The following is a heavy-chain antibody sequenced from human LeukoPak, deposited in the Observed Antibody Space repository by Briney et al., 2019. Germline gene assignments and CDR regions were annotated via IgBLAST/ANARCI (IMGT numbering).Heavy chain of an antibody. CDR3: AREDRGVDY. D-gene: IGHD3-10*01. Sequence: PSETLSLTCTVSGASISSGGYSWSWIRQPPGRGLEWIGYIHPSGSTYYNPSLQSRAFISEDRSRNQFSLKLNSVTAADSAIYFCAREDRGVDYWGQGTLATVSS. CDR2: IHPSGST. J-gene: IGHJ4*02. CDR1: GASISSGGYS. V-gene: IGHV4-30-2*01.